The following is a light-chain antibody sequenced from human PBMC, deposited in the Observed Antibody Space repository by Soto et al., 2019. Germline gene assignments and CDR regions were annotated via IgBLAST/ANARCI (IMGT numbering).Light chain of an antibody. J-gene: IGKJ1*01. CDR3: QQYTNTNNPWM. CDR2: DVS. V-gene: IGKV1-5*01. Sequence: DIQMTQSPSTLSASVGDRVTITCRASQSIGDWVAWYQQKPGKAPKVLIYDVSRLESGVPSRFSGSGSGTKFTLTISSLQPDDFATYYCQQYTNTNNPWMFGQGTKVDIK. CDR1: QSIGDW.